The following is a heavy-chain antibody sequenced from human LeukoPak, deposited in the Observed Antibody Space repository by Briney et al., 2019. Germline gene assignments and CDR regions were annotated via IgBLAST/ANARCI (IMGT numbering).Heavy chain of an antibody. CDR3: ARDLSSLQWLVYYFDY. D-gene: IGHD6-19*01. CDR1: GGTFSSYA. V-gene: IGHV1-69*04. CDR2: IIPILGIA. J-gene: IGHJ4*02. Sequence: SVKVSCKASGGTFSSYAISWVRQAPGQGLEWMGRIIPILGIANYAQKFQGRVTITADKSTSTAYMELSSLRSEDTAVYYCARDLSSLQWLVYYFDYWGQGTLVTVSS.